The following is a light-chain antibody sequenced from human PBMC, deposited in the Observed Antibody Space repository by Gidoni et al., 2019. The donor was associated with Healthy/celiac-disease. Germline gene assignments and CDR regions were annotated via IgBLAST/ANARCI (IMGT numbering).Light chain of an antibody. CDR1: QSVSSSY. CDR2: GAS. CDR3: QQYGSSPLT. V-gene: IGKV3-20*01. J-gene: IGKJ4*01. Sequence: EIVLTQSPGTLSLSPGERATLSCRASQSVSSSYLAWYQQKPGQAPRLLIYGASSRATGIPDRFSGSGSGTDFTLTISRLEPEVFAVYYCQQYGSSPLTFGGXTKVEIK.